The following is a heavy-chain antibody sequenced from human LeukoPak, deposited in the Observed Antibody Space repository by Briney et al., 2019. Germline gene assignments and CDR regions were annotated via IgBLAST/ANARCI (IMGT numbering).Heavy chain of an antibody. CDR2: IYHSGST. D-gene: IGHD3-22*01. V-gene: IGHV4-30-2*01. CDR1: GGSISSGGYY. J-gene: IGHJ4*02. CDR3: ARGALDYYDSSGYYHLDY. Sequence: SETLSLTCTVSGGSISSGGYYWSWIRQPPGKGLEWIGYIYHSGSTYYNPSLKSRVTISVDKSKNQFSLKLSSVTAADTAVYYCARGALDYYDSSGYYHLDYWGQGTLVTVSS.